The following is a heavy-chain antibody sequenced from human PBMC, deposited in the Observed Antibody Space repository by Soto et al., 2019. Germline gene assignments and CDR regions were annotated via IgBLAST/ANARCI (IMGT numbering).Heavy chain of an antibody. CDR3: ARSLSMVRGVPDY. V-gene: IGHV4-31*03. Sequence: QVQLQESGPGLVKPSQTLSLTCTVSGGSISSGGYYWSWMRQHPGKGLEWIGDIYYSGSTYYNPALKSRVTIPVDTSKTQFSLKLSSVTAADTAVYYCARSLSMVRGVPDYWGKGTLVTVSS. CDR2: IYYSGST. CDR1: GGSISSGGYY. D-gene: IGHD3-10*01. J-gene: IGHJ4*02.